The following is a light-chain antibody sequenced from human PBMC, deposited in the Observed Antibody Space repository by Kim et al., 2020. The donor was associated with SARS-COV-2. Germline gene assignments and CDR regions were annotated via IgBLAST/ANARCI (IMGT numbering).Light chain of an antibody. CDR1: LIGGKN. Sequence: SYELTQPLSVSVALGQTATITCVGNLIGGKNVHWYQQKPGQAPVLVLYRDSNRPSGIPERFSGSNWGNTATLTISRAQAGDEGDYYCHVWDSGTVLFGGGTQLTVL. CDR2: RDS. J-gene: IGLJ3*02. CDR3: HVWDSGTVL. V-gene: IGLV3-9*01.